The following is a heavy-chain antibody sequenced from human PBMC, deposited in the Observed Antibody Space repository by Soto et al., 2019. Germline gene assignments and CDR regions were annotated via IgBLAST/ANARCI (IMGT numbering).Heavy chain of an antibody. J-gene: IGHJ5*02. V-gene: IGHV3-15*01. CDR3: TTDHKVATVGYWFDP. D-gene: IGHD5-12*01. CDR1: GFTFSNAW. Sequence: GGSLRLSCAASGFTFSNAWMSWVRQAPGKGLEWVGRIKSKTDGGTTDYAAPVKGRFTISRDDSKNTLYLQMNSLKTEDTAVYYCTTDHKVATVGYWFDPWGQGTLVTVSS. CDR2: IKSKTDGGTT.